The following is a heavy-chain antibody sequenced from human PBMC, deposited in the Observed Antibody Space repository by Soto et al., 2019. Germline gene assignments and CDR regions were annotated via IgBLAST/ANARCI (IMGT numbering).Heavy chain of an antibody. CDR3: ARARIAAAGIDY. V-gene: IGHV4-34*01. CDR2: INHSGGT. CDR1: GGSFSGYY. D-gene: IGHD6-13*01. Sequence: SETLSLTCAVYGGSFSGYYWSWIRQPPGKGLEWIGEINHSGGTNYNPSLKSRVTISIDTSKNQFSLKLSSVTAADTAVYYCARARIAAAGIDYCGQGTLVTVSP. J-gene: IGHJ4*02.